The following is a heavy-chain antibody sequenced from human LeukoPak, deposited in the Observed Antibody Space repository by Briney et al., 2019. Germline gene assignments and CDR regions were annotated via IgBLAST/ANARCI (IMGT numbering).Heavy chain of an antibody. Sequence: EASVKVSCKASGGTFSSYAISWVRQAPGQGLEWMGGIIPIFGTANYAQKFQGRVTITADKSTGTAYMELSSLRSEDTAVYYCASLQGGYCSSTSCPEIDYWGQGTLVTVSS. D-gene: IGHD2-2*01. CDR1: GGTFSSYA. CDR3: ASLQGGYCSSTSCPEIDY. J-gene: IGHJ4*02. V-gene: IGHV1-69*06. CDR2: IIPIFGTA.